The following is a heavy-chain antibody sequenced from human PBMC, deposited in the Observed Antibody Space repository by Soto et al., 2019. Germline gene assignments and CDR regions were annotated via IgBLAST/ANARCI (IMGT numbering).Heavy chain of an antibody. CDR3: TTDLLGPDPGITIVYYYYYYMDV. V-gene: IGHV3-15*01. J-gene: IGHJ6*03. Sequence: GGSLRLSCAASGFTFSNAWMSWVRQAPGKGLEWVGRIKSKTDGGTTDYAAPVKGRFTISRDDSKNTLYLQMNSLKTEDTAVYYCTTDLLGPDPGITIVYYYYYYMDVWGKGTTVTVSS. D-gene: IGHD3-3*01. CDR1: GFTFSNAW. CDR2: IKSKTDGGTT.